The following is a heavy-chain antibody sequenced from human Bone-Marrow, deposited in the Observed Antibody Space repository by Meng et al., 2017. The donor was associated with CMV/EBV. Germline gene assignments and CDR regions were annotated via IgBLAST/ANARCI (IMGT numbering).Heavy chain of an antibody. V-gene: IGHV1-8*03. CDR3: ARVSYYDFWSGYSNWFDP. CDR2: MNPNSGNT. D-gene: IGHD3-3*01. J-gene: IGHJ5*02. Sequence: ASVKVSCKASGYTFTSYDINWVRQATGQGLEWMGWMNPNSGNTGYAQKFQGRVTITRNTYISTAYMELSSLRSEDTAVYYCARVSYYDFWSGYSNWFDPWGQGTLVTVSS. CDR1: GYTFTSYD.